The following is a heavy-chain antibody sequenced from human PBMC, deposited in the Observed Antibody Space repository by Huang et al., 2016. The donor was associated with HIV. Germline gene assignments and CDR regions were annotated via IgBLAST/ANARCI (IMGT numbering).Heavy chain of an antibody. CDR2: IYWDDDK. V-gene: IGHV2-5*02. Sequence: QITLKESGPTLVKPKQTLTLPCTFSGFSLSTSGVGVAWIRQPPGEALEWIGIIYWDDDKRYTPSLKNKLTIIKDVSKNEVVLTMGNMDSVDTATYYCARAINGGMAVACPWYYLDYWGQGTPVTVSS. D-gene: IGHD6-19*01. J-gene: IGHJ4*02. CDR3: ARAINGGMAVACPWYYLDY. CDR1: GFSLSTSGVG.